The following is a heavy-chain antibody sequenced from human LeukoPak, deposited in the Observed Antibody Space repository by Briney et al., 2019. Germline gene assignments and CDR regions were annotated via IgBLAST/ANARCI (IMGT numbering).Heavy chain of an antibody. J-gene: IGHJ4*02. Sequence: GGSLRLSCAASGFTFSSYAMHWVRQAPGKGLEWVAVISYDGSNQYYADSVKGRFTISRDNSKNTLYLQMNSLRAEDTAVYYCARDQCSGGSCYLFAYWGQGTLVTVSS. CDR1: GFTFSSYA. CDR2: ISYDGSNQ. CDR3: ARDQCSGGSCYLFAY. D-gene: IGHD2-15*01. V-gene: IGHV3-30*01.